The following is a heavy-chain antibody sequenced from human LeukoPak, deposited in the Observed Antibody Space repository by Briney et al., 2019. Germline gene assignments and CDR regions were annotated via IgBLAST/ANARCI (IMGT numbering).Heavy chain of an antibody. V-gene: IGHV4-34*01. J-gene: IGHJ5*02. CDR3: ARESVVPAARQYNWFDP. Sequence: SETLSLTCAVYGGSFSGYYWSWIRQPPEKGLEWIGEINHSGSTNYNPSLKSRVTISVDTSKNQFSLKLSSVTAADTAVYYCARESVVPAARQYNWFDPWGQGTLVTVSS. D-gene: IGHD2-2*01. CDR1: GGSFSGYY. CDR2: INHSGST.